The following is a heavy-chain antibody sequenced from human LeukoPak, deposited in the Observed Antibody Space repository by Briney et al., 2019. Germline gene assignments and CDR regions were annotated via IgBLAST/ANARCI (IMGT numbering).Heavy chain of an antibody. CDR2: ISGSSSYI. J-gene: IGHJ5*02. CDR3: AREVSDCDILTGYYNNWFDP. D-gene: IGHD3-9*01. CDR1: GFTFSSYS. V-gene: IGHV3-21*01. Sequence: GGSLRLSCAASGFTFSSYSMNWVRQAPGKGLEWVSSISGSSSYIYYADSVKGRFTISRDNAKNSLYLQMNSLRAEDTAVYYCAREVSDCDILTGYYNNWFDPWGQGTLVTVSS.